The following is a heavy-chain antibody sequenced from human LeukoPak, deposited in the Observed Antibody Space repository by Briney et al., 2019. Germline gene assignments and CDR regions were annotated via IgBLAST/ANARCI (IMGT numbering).Heavy chain of an antibody. CDR1: GFTFSSDA. J-gene: IGHJ4*02. CDR3: AKFRPDDITVAATGYFDS. CDR2: ISGSGSAS. D-gene: IGHD6-19*01. V-gene: IGHV3-23*01. Sequence: GGSLRLSCAASGFTFSSDAMSWVRQAPGKGLNWVSTISGSGSASYYADSAKGRFTISRDNFKNTLYLQMNSLRAEDTAVYYCAKFRPDDITVAATGYFDSWGQGTLVTVSS.